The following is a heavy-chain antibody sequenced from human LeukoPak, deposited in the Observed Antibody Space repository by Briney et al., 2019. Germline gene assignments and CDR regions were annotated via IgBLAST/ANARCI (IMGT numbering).Heavy chain of an antibody. V-gene: IGHV1-18*04. Sequence: SVRVSCRASGYTFTSYGISWVRQAPGQGLEWMGWISAYNGNTNYAQKLQGRVTMTTDTSTSTACMELRSLRSDDTAVYYCARSLAVAGTGFLFYWGQGTLVTVSS. CDR2: ISAYNGNT. J-gene: IGHJ4*02. D-gene: IGHD6-19*01. CDR3: ARSLAVAGTGFLFY. CDR1: GYTFTSYG.